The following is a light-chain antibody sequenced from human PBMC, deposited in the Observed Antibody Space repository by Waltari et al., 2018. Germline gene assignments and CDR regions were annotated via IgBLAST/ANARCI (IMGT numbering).Light chain of an antibody. Sequence: DVVMTQSPLSLPVTLGQPASISCRSSQSLVHSDGNTYLNWFLQRPGQSPRRLIYKVSNRDSGVPDRFSGSGSGTDFTLKISRVEAEDGGVYYCMQGTHWPRTFGQGTKVQIK. V-gene: IGKV2-30*02. CDR1: QSLVHSDGNTY. CDR3: MQGTHWPRT. CDR2: KVS. J-gene: IGKJ1*01.